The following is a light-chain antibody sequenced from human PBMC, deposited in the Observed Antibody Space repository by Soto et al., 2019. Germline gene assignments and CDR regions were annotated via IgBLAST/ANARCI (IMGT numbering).Light chain of an antibody. CDR2: GAS. CDR1: QSVDSSF. J-gene: IGKJ1*01. CDR3: QQYVSSVT. Sequence: EIVLTQSPGSLSLSPGERATLSCRASQSVDSSFFAWYQQKPGQAPRLLIYGASKRATGIPDRLSGSGSGTDFTLTIIRLEPEDFAVYYCQQYVSSVTFGQGTKVEIK. V-gene: IGKV3-20*01.